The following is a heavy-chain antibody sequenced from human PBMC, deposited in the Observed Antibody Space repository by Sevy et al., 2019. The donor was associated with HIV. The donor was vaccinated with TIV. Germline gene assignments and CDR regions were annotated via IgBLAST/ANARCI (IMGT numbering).Heavy chain of an antibody. CDR2: IWYDGRTK. Sequence: GGSLRLSCSASGFTFRSFSMHWVRQAPGKGLEWVAAIWYDGRTKQYADSVKGRFTISRDNSKNMLSLEMNGLRAEETGLYFCARDSARVIVPTAGFDSWGQGTVVTVSS. J-gene: IGHJ5*01. CDR1: GFTFRSFS. D-gene: IGHD1-1*01. CDR3: ARDSARVIVPTAGFDS. V-gene: IGHV3-33*01.